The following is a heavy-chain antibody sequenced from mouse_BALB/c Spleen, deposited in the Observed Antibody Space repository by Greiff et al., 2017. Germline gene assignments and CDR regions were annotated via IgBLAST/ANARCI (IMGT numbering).Heavy chain of an antibody. D-gene: IGHD1-2*01. V-gene: IGHV1S81*02. Sequence: QVQLKQPGAELVKPGASVKLSCKASGYTFTSYWMHWVKQRPGQGLEWIGEINPSNGRTNYNEKFKSKATLTVDKSSSTAYMQLSSLTSEDSAVYYCASSAATVDYWGQGTSVTVSS. J-gene: IGHJ4*01. CDR2: INPSNGRT. CDR1: GYTFTSYW. CDR3: ASSAATVDY.